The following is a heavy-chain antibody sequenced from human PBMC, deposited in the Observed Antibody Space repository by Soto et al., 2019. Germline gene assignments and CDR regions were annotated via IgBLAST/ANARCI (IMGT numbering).Heavy chain of an antibody. CDR2: INPNSGGT. CDR1: GYTFTGYY. D-gene: IGHD6-19*01. Sequence: AASVKGSCKASGYTFTGYYMHWVRQAPGQGLEWMGWINPNSGGTNYAQKFQGRVTMTRDTSISTAYMELGRLRSDDTAVYYCARDLILIAVAFGYWGQGNLVTVSS. J-gene: IGHJ4*02. V-gene: IGHV1-2*02. CDR3: ARDLILIAVAFGY.